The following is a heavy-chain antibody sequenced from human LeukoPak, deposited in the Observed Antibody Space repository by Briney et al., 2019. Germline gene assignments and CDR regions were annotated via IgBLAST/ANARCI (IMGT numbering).Heavy chain of an antibody. V-gene: IGHV3-48*04. Sequence: GGSLRLSCAASGFTFSSYSMNWVRQAPGKGLEWVSYISSSSSTIYYADSVKGRFTISRDNAKNSLYLQMNSLRAEDTAVYYCAREGSLVTTFWFDPWGQGTLVTVSS. D-gene: IGHD4-17*01. J-gene: IGHJ5*02. CDR2: ISSSSSTI. CDR3: AREGSLVTTFWFDP. CDR1: GFTFSSYS.